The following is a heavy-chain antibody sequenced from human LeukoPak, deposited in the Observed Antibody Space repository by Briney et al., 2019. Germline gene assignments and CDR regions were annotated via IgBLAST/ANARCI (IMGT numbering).Heavy chain of an antibody. V-gene: IGHV4-4*07. J-gene: IGHJ5*02. CDR3: ARSLRYNWNEGWFDP. Sequence: SETLSLTCTVSGGSISGYYWSWIRQPAGKGLEWIGHIYTTGSTNYNPSLKSRVTMSVDTSKNQLSLKVTSVTAADTAVYYCARSLRYNWNEGWFDPWGQGTLVTVSS. CDR2: IYTTGST. CDR1: GGSISGYY. D-gene: IGHD1-20*01.